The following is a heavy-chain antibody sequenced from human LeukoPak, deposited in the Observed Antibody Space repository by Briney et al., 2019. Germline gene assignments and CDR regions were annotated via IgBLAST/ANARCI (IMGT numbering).Heavy chain of an antibody. Sequence: PSETLSLTCAVYGGSFSGYYWSWIRQPPGKGLEWIGEINHSGSTNYNPSLKSRVTISVDTSKNQFSLKLSSVTAADTAVYYCATCGSYYVFDIWGQGTMVTVSS. D-gene: IGHD1-26*01. V-gene: IGHV4-34*01. CDR1: GGSFSGYY. CDR2: INHSGST. J-gene: IGHJ3*02. CDR3: ATCGSYYVFDI.